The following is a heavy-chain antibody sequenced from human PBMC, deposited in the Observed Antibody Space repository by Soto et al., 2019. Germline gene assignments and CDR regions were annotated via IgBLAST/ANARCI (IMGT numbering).Heavy chain of an antibody. Sequence: PGGSLRLSCAASGFTFSSYWMSWVRQAPGKGLEWVANIKQDGSEKYYVDSVKGRFTISRDNAKNSLYLQMNSLRAEDTAVYYCARVMGTANGGPEDIVVVPAAIIDYYYYYMDVWGKGTTVTV. CDR3: ARVMGTANGGPEDIVVVPAAIIDYYYYYMDV. V-gene: IGHV3-7*01. J-gene: IGHJ6*03. CDR2: IKQDGSEK. CDR1: GFTFSSYW. D-gene: IGHD2-2*02.